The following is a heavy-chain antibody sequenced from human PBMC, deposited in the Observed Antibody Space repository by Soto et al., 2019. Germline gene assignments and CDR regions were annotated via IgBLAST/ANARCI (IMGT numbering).Heavy chain of an antibody. CDR1: GGSISSSNW. V-gene: IGHV4-4*02. J-gene: IGHJ5*02. CDR2: IYHSGST. Sequence: QVQLQESGPGLVKPSGTLSLTCAVSGGSISSSNWWSWVRQPPGKGLEWIGEIYHSGSTNYNPSLKSRVTITVDKSTNQFSLKLSSVTAADTAVDYSASVSTLGYYDILTGYSNWCDPWGQGTLVTVSS. D-gene: IGHD3-9*01. CDR3: ASVSTLGYYDILTGYSNWCDP.